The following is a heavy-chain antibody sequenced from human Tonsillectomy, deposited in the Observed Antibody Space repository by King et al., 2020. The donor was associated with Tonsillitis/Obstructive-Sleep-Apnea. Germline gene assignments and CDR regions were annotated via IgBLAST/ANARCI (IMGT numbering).Heavy chain of an antibody. D-gene: IGHD4/OR15-4a*01. CDR1: GFTFTIYW. J-gene: IGHJ4*02. CDR3: VRDRDKGDYVDF. Sequence: EVQLVESGGGLVQPGGSLRLSCAASGFTFTIYWMSWVRQAPGKGLEWVANIHQDGREKYYVNTVKGRFTISRDNAKDSLYLQMNSLRAEDTAVYYCVRDRDKGDYVDFWGQGILVTVSS. V-gene: IGHV3-7*04. CDR2: IHQDGREK.